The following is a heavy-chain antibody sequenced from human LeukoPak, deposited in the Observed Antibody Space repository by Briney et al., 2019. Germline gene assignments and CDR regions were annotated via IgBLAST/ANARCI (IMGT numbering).Heavy chain of an antibody. Sequence: GRSLRLSCAASGFTFSSYGMHWVRRAPGKGLEWVAVISYDGSNKYYADSVKGRFTISRDNSKNTLYLQMNSLRAEDTAVYYCAKGSSSGYFDYFDYWGQGALVTVSS. CDR1: GFTFSSYG. V-gene: IGHV3-30*18. D-gene: IGHD6-13*01. CDR2: ISYDGSNK. J-gene: IGHJ4*02. CDR3: AKGSSSGYFDYFDY.